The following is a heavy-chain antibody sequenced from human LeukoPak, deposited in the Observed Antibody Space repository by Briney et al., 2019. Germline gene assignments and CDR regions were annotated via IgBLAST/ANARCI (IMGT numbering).Heavy chain of an antibody. J-gene: IGHJ4*02. Sequence: PSETLSLTCTVSGGSISSSSYYWGWIRQPPGKGLEWIGSIYYSGSTYYNPSLKSRVTISVDTSKNQFPLKLSSVTAADTAVYYCASIQLWTYYFDYWGQGTLVTVSS. V-gene: IGHV4-39*01. CDR2: IYYSGST. D-gene: IGHD5-18*01. CDR3: ASIQLWTYYFDY. CDR1: GGSISSSSYY.